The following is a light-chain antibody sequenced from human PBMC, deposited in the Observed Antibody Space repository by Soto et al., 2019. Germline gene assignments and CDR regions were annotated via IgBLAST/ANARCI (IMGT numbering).Light chain of an antibody. CDR3: QQSFNTPRT. CDR1: QRISRY. Sequence: DIQMTQSPSSLSASVGARVTITCRASQRISRYLNWYQQKPGKAPNLLFSAASTLQSGVPSRFSGSGFDSDFTLTIPSLQPEDVATYYCQQSFNTPRTFGQGTKVEIK. CDR2: AAS. J-gene: IGKJ2*02. V-gene: IGKV1-39*01.